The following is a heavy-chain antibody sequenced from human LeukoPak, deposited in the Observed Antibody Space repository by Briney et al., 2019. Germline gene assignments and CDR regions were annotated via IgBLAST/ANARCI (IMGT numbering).Heavy chain of an antibody. D-gene: IGHD6-13*01. Sequence: PSETLSLTCSVSDASLSSYYWTWIRQSAGKGLEWIGRITTSGSTYYNASLKSRLTMSLDMSKNQFSLRLSSVTAADTAVYYCARGRQQLTILDSWGQGTLVTVSS. V-gene: IGHV4-4*07. J-gene: IGHJ4*02. CDR1: DASLSSYY. CDR3: ARGRQQLTILDS. CDR2: ITTSGST.